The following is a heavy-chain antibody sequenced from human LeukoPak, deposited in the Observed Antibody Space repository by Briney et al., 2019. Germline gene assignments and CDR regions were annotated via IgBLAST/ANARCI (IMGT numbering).Heavy chain of an antibody. D-gene: IGHD6-13*01. CDR2: ITASSTAI. V-gene: IGHV3-21*01. CDR3: ARKGVAAGHDY. Sequence: GGSLRLSCAASGFTFNTYTMNWVRQAPGKGLEWVSSITASSTAIYSADSVKGRFTISRDNAKNSLYLQMNSLRAEDTAVYYCARKGVAAGHDYWGQGTLVTVSS. CDR1: GFTFNTYT. J-gene: IGHJ4*02.